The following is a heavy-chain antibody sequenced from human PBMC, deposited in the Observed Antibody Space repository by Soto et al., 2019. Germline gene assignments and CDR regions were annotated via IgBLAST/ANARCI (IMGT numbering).Heavy chain of an antibody. CDR1: GFTFSDHY. V-gene: IGHV3-72*01. Sequence: EVQLVESGGGLVQPGGSLRLSCAASGFTFSDHYIDWVRQAPGKGLEWVGRSRDKANSYTTEYAASVNGRFTISRDGSENSLYLQMISLKTEDTAVYYCARLRRGSGYYFYYWGQGTLVTVSS. CDR3: ARLRRGSGYYFYY. J-gene: IGHJ4*02. CDR2: SRDKANSYTT. D-gene: IGHD1-26*01.